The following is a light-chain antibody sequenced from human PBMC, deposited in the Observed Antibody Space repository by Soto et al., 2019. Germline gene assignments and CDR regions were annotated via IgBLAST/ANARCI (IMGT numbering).Light chain of an antibody. CDR3: QQRSNWPRT. CDR1: QSVSNY. CDR2: DAS. Sequence: EIVLTQSPATLSLSPGERATLSCRASQSVSNYLAWYQQKPGQAPRLLMYDASNRATGIPARFSGSGSGTDFTRTISSLEPEDFAVYYCQQRSNWPRTFGQGTKVEI. V-gene: IGKV3-11*01. J-gene: IGKJ1*01.